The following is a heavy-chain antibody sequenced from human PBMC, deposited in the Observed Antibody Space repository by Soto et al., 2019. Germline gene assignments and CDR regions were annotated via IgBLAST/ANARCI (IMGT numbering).Heavy chain of an antibody. D-gene: IGHD5-12*01. CDR2: ISSSGGAI. Sequence: PGGSLRLSCAASGFIFSDYTMTWVRQAPGRGLEFVSHISSSGGAIFYAESVKGRFTVSRDNAKNSLYLQMNSLRDEDTAVYFCARAALFRDGYYFDYWGQGTLVTVSS. CDR1: GFIFSDYT. V-gene: IGHV3-48*02. CDR3: ARAALFRDGYYFDY. J-gene: IGHJ4*02.